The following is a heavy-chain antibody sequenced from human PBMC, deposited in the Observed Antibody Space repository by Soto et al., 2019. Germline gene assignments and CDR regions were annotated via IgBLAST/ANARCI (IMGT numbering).Heavy chain of an antibody. CDR1: GASISGIY. CDR3: VSDGAKGLRDWFDS. V-gene: IGHV4-4*07. CDR2: IYASGTT. D-gene: IGHD2-15*01. Sequence: SETLSLSCTVSGASISGIYRSWIRKSAGKGLEWIGRIYASGTTDYNPSVKSRVMMSVDKSKNTFSLQLRTVTAADTAVYYCVSDGAKGLRDWFDSWGQGTSVTVSS. J-gene: IGHJ5*01.